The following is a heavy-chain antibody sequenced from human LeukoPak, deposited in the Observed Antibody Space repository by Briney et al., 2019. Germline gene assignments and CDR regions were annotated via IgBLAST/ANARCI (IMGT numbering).Heavy chain of an antibody. CDR2: IYYSGST. CDR3: ARGSMGRWLQPFDY. Sequence: SETLCLTCTASGVSISSYYWSWIRQPPGKGLEWIGYIYYSGSTNYNPSLKSRVTISVDTSKNQFSLKLSSVTAADTAVYYCARGSMGRWLQPFDYWGQGTLVTVSS. CDR1: GVSISSYY. D-gene: IGHD5-24*01. J-gene: IGHJ4*02. V-gene: IGHV4-59*01.